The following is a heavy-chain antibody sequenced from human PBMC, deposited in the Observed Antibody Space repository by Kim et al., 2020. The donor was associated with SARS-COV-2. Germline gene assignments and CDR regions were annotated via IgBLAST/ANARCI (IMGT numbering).Heavy chain of an antibody. D-gene: IGHD3-10*01. J-gene: IGHJ6*02. CDR3: TRVVRSGPVEGTPLLWFGEYKGRGGDYYGMDV. CDR2: IRSKAYGGTT. CDR1: GFTFGDYA. Sequence: GGSLRLSCTASGFTFGDYAMSWVRQAPGKGLEWVGFIRSKAYGGTTEYAASVKGRFTISRDDSKSIAYLQMNSLKTEDTAVYYCTRVVRSGPVEGTPLLWFGEYKGRGGDYYGMDVWGQGTTVTVSS. V-gene: IGHV3-49*04.